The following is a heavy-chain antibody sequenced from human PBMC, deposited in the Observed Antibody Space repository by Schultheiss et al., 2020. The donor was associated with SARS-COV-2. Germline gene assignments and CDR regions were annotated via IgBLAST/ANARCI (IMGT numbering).Heavy chain of an antibody. CDR2: IFSDDEK. CDR3: ARVTRPETAVAGFDY. Sequence: SGPTLVKPTQTLTLTCTFSGFSLSTSGVGVGWIRQPPGKALEWLAHIFSDDEKSYSTSLRSRLTITKDPTKSQVVLAMTNIDPVDTPIYFCARVTRPETAVAGFDYWGQGPLVTVSS. CDR1: GFSLSTSGVG. V-gene: IGHV2-5*02. J-gene: IGHJ4*02. D-gene: IGHD6-19*01.